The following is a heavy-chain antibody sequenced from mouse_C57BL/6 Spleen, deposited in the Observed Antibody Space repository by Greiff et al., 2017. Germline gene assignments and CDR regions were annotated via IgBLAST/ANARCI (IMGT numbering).Heavy chain of an antibody. CDR2: ISSGSSTI. V-gene: IGHV5-17*01. J-gene: IGHJ4*01. CDR3: AREGYLGYAMDY. CDR1: GFTFSDYG. D-gene: IGHD3-3*01. Sequence: EVKLEESGGGLVKPGGSLKLSCAASGFTFSDYGMHWVRQAPEKGLEWVAYISSGSSTIYYADTVKGRFTISRDNAKNTLFLQMTSLRSEDTAMYYCAREGYLGYAMDYWGQGTSVTVSS.